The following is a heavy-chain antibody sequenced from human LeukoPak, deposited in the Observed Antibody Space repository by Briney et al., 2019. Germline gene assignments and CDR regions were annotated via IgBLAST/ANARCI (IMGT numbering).Heavy chain of an antibody. Sequence: PSETLSLTCTVSGGSISSYYWSWIRQPAGKGLEWIGRIYTSGSTNYNPSLKSRVTMSVDTSKNQFSLKLSSVTAADTAVYYCAREQAVAGTFHYYYYHMDVWGKGTTVTISS. J-gene: IGHJ6*03. V-gene: IGHV4-4*07. CDR2: IYTSGST. D-gene: IGHD6-19*01. CDR1: GGSISSYY. CDR3: AREQAVAGTFHYYYYHMDV.